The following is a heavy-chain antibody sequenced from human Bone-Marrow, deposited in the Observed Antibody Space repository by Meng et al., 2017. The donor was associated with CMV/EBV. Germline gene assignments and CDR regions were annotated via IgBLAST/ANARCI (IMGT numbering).Heavy chain of an antibody. CDR3: AKDLLSGYDSSGYYYEYYYCYGMDV. V-gene: IGHV3-33*06. CDR1: GFTFSSYG. CDR2: IWYDGSNK. J-gene: IGHJ6*02. Sequence: GGSLRLSCAASGFTFSSYGMHWVRQAPGKGLEWVAVIWYDGSNKYYADSVKGRFTISRDNSKNTLYLQMNRLRAEDTAVYYCAKDLLSGYDSSGYYYEYYYCYGMDVWGQATTVTVSS. D-gene: IGHD3-22*01.